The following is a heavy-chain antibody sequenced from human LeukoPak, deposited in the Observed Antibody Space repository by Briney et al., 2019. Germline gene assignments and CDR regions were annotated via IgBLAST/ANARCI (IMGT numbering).Heavy chain of an antibody. Sequence: PGGSLRLSCAASGFTFSTSWMHWVRPAPGKGLVWVSQINGDGGRTRYADSVKGRLTISRDNAKNTVYLQMNSLRTDDTAMYYCARGRNGFFDYWGHGTLVTVSS. V-gene: IGHV3-74*01. CDR3: ARGRNGFFDY. CDR2: INGDGGRT. D-gene: IGHD5-24*01. CDR1: GFTFSTSW. J-gene: IGHJ4*01.